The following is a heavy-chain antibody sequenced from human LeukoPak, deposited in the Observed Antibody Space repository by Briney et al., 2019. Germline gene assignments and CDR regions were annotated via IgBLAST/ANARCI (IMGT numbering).Heavy chain of an antibody. J-gene: IGHJ4*02. V-gene: IGHV3-48*01. Sequence: PGGSLRLSCAASGFTFSAYSMNWVRQAPEKGLEWVSYIGRSSSPIYYADSVKGRFTISRDNAKNSLYLQMDSLRAEDTAVYYCARDQAYSFDYWGQGTLVTVSS. CDR3: ARDQAYSFDY. D-gene: IGHD4-11*01. CDR2: IGRSSSPI. CDR1: GFTFSAYS.